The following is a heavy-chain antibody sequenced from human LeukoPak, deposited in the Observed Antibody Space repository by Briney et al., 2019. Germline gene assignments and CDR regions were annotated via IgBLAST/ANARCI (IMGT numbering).Heavy chain of an antibody. CDR1: EFTFSSYS. V-gene: IGHV3-30*03. D-gene: IGHD3-10*01. CDR3: AREGYYGSGSPPSLYFDY. J-gene: IGHJ4*02. CDR2: TSSDLNVK. Sequence: GGSLRLSCAASEFTFSSYSMNWVRQAPGKGLEWVAVTSSDLNVKLYADSVKGRFTISRDNSRSTLYLQMNSLRPEDTAIYYCAREGYYGSGSPPSLYFDYWGQGTLVTVSS.